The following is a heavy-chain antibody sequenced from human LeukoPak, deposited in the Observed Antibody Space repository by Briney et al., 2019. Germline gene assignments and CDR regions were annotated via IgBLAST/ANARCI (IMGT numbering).Heavy chain of an antibody. V-gene: IGHV7-4-1*02. J-gene: IGHJ4*02. D-gene: IGHD2/OR15-2a*01. Sequence: ASVKVSCKASGYTFTNSGMNWVRQAPGQGLEWLGWINTNTGNPTYAQGFTGRFVFSLDTSVSTAYMQISSLKAEDTAVYYCAPSNSFTFEYWGQGTLVTVSS. CDR1: GYTFTNSG. CDR2: INTNTGNP. CDR3: APSNSFTFEY.